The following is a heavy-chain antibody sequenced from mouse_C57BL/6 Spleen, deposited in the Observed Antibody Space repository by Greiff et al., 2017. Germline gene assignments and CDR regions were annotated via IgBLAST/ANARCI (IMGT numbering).Heavy chain of an antibody. CDR1: GYTFTDYY. CDR2: INPNNGGT. J-gene: IGHJ4*01. CDR3: ARIGSSYRDAMDY. V-gene: IGHV1-26*01. D-gene: IGHD1-1*01. Sequence: EVQLQQSGPELVKPGASVKISCKASGYTFTDYYMNWVKQSHGKSLEWIGDINPNNGGTSYNQKFKGKATLTVDKSSSTAYMALRSLTSEDSAVYYCARIGSSYRDAMDYWGQGTSVTVSS.